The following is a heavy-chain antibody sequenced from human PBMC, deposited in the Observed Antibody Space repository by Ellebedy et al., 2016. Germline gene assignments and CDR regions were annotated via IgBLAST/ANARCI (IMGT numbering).Heavy chain of an antibody. D-gene: IGHD3-22*01. V-gene: IGHV3-7*04. J-gene: IGHJ4*02. CDR3: ATEGDYYDSG. Sequence: GESLKISXAASGFTFSSYWMSWVRQAPGKGLEWVANIKQDGSEKYYVDSVKGRFTISRDNAKNSLYLQMNSLRAEDTAVYYCATEGDYYDSGWGQGTLVTVSS. CDR2: IKQDGSEK. CDR1: GFTFSSYW.